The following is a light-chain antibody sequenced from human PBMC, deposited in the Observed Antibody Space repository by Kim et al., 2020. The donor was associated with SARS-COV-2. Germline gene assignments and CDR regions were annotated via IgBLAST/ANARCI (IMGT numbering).Light chain of an antibody. J-gene: IGLJ1*01. CDR1: SSNIGADYD. CDR3: HSYDSSLSGYV. CDR2: GNN. V-gene: IGLV1-40*01. Sequence: RVTITCPGSSSNIGADYDVHWYQQLPGTAPNLLIYGNNNRPSGVPDRFSCSKSGTSASLAITGLQAEDEADYYCHSYDSSLSGYVFGTGTKVTVL.